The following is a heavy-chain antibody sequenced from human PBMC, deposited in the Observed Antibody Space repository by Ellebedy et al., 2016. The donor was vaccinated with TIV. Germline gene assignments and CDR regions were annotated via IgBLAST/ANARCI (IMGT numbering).Heavy chain of an antibody. CDR3: ARDQWLGRAYYFDY. CDR2: IKQDGSEE. CDR1: GFTFSNYW. D-gene: IGHD6-19*01. Sequence: GGSLRLSCAASGFTFSNYWMTWVRQAPGKGLEWVANIKQDGSEEYYVDSVKGRFSISRDNTKNSLYVQMNSLRPEDTAVYYCARDQWLGRAYYFDYWGRGTLVTVSS. V-gene: IGHV3-7*01. J-gene: IGHJ4*02.